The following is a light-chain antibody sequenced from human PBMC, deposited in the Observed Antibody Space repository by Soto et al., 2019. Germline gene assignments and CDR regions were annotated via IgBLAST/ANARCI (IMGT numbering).Light chain of an antibody. CDR2: WAS. CDR3: QQYHSTPLT. J-gene: IGKJ4*01. V-gene: IGKV3-15*01. Sequence: EIVMTQSPATLSVSPGERATLSCRASQSVSSNLAWYQQKPGQPPKLLIYWASTRESGVPDRFSGSGSGTDFTLTISSLQAEDVAVYYCQQYHSTPLTFGGGTKVDIK. CDR1: QSVSSN.